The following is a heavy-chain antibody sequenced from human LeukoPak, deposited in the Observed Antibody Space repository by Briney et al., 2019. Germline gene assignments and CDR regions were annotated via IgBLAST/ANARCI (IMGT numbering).Heavy chain of an antibody. D-gene: IGHD2-2*01. V-gene: IGHV3-53*01. CDR3: AEGRSSPFDP. J-gene: IGHJ5*02. Sequence: GGSLRLSCAASGFTVNTNYMSWVRQAPGKGLEWVSIMHSVGTTYYADSVKGRFTFSRDNSKNTLYLQMNNLRAEDTAVYYCAEGRSSPFDPWGQGTLVTVSS. CDR1: GFTVNTNY. CDR2: MHSVGTT.